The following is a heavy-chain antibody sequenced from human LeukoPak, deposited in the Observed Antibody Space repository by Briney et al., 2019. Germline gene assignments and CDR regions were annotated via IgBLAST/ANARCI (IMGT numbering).Heavy chain of an antibody. V-gene: IGHV3-11*04. D-gene: IGHD3-22*01. CDR1: GFTFSDYY. CDR3: ARVYYYDSRRDAFDI. J-gene: IGHJ3*02. CDR2: ISSSGSTI. Sequence: GGSLRLSCAASGFTFSDYYMSWIRQAPGKGLEWVSYISSSGSTIYYADSVKGRFTISRDNAKNTLYLQMNSLRAEDTAVYYCARVYYYDSRRDAFDIWGQGTMVTVSS.